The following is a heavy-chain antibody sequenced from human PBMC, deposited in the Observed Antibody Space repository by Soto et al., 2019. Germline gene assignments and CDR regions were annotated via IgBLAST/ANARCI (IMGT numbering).Heavy chain of an antibody. D-gene: IGHD3-9*01. J-gene: IGHJ4*02. V-gene: IGHV2-5*02. CDR3: AHTFHYDILTGLQD. Sequence: QITLKESGPTLVKPTQTLTLTCTFSGFSLSTSGVGVGWIRQPPGKALEWLALIYWDDDKRYSPSLKSRLTITNHTSKNQVVLTMTNMDPVDTATYYCAHTFHYDILTGLQDLGQGTLVTVSS. CDR1: GFSLSTSGVG. CDR2: IYWDDDK.